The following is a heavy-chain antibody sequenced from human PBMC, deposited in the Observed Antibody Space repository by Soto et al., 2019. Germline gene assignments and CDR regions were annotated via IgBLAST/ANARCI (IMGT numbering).Heavy chain of an antibody. CDR2: TIPMSGRP. J-gene: IGHJ5*02. CDR1: GGTFNSFS. CDR3: TRRGRQSANWFDP. V-gene: IGHV1-69*06. Sequence: QVQLVQSGADVKTPGSSVKVSCKASGGTFNSFSIDWVRQAPGQGLEWMGGTIPMSGRPNYAQRFQGRVTFSADKSTNTVYMEVNSLTYEDTAVYYCTRRGRQSANWFDPWGQGTLVTVSS.